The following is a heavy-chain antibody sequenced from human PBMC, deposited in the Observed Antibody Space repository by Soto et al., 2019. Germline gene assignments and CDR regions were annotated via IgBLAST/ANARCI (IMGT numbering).Heavy chain of an antibody. V-gene: IGHV4-31*03. CDR3: ARDSYSSSSKGLDY. CDR2: IYYSGST. Sequence: SETLSLTCTVSGGSISSGGYYWSWIRQHPGKGLEWIGYIYYSGSTYYNPSLKGRVTISVDTSKNQFSLKLSSVTAADTAVYYCARDSYSSSSKGLDYWGQGTLVTVSS. CDR1: GGSISSGGYY. J-gene: IGHJ4*02. D-gene: IGHD6-6*01.